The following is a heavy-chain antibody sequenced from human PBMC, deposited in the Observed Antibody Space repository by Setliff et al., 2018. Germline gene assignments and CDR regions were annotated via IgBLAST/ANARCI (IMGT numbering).Heavy chain of an antibody. Sequence: ASVKVSCKASGGTFSSYAISWVRQAPGQGLEWMGWINTNTGNPTYAQGFTGRFVFSLDTSVSTAYLQISSLKAEDTAVYYCASSGWGVGGAFDYWGQGTLVTVSS. J-gene: IGHJ4*02. D-gene: IGHD3-22*01. CDR3: ASSGWGVGGAFDY. V-gene: IGHV7-4-1*02. CDR1: GGTFSSYA. CDR2: INTNTGNP.